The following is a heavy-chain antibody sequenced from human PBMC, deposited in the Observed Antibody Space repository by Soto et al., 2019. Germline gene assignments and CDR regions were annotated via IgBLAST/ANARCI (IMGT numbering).Heavy chain of an antibody. CDR3: ARRPWEKSDEFDI. D-gene: IGHD1-26*01. V-gene: IGHV1-18*04. CDR1: GYTFTKYS. Sequence: QVQLVQSGAEVKKPGASVKVPCKASGYTFTKYSVAWVRQAPGQGLEWMGWISAYNGNTNYAQKLQGRVTMTTDTSTSTAYMELRSLRSDDTAVYYCARRPWEKSDEFDIWGQGTMVTVSS. J-gene: IGHJ3*02. CDR2: ISAYNGNT.